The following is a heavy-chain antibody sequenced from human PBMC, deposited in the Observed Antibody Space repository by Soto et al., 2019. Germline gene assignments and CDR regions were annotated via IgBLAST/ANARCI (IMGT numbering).Heavy chain of an antibody. Sequence: GGSLRLSCAASGFTFSSYWMHWVRQAPGKGLVWVSRINSDGSSTSYADSVKGRFTISRDNAKNTLYLQMNSLRAEDTAVYYCARVDSSWSRYYYYYGMDVWGQGTTVTVSS. J-gene: IGHJ6*02. D-gene: IGHD6-13*01. V-gene: IGHV3-74*01. CDR2: INSDGSST. CDR3: ARVDSSWSRYYYYYGMDV. CDR1: GFTFSSYW.